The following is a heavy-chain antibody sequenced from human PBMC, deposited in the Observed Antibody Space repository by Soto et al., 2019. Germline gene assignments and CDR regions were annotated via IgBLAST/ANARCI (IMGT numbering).Heavy chain of an antibody. J-gene: IGHJ6*02. CDR1: GGSISSGDYY. CDR3: ARGEVAAGSYYYYGMDV. CDR2: IYYSGST. D-gene: IGHD6-25*01. V-gene: IGHV4-30-4*01. Sequence: SETLSLTCTVSGGSISSGDYYWSWIRQPPGKGLEWIGYIYYSGSTYYNPSLKSRVTISVDTSKNQFSLKLSSVTAADTAVYYCARGEVAAGSYYYYGMDVWGQGTTVTVSS.